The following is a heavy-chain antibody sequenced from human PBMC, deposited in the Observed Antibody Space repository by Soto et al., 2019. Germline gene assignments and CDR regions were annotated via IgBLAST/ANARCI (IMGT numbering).Heavy chain of an antibody. V-gene: IGHV1-46*01. CDR3: ARNSGSSGGLDV. J-gene: IGHJ6*02. Sequence: QVQLVQSGAEVRKPGASVQISCKASGYTFGSKNIHWVRQAPGPGFEWMGTINPSRGGTDYSHKFQGRVTMTRDTSASTVFLDLSSLRSEDTAVYYCARNSGSSGGLDVWGQGTTVIVTS. CDR1: GYTFGSKN. D-gene: IGHD1-26*01. CDR2: INPSRGGT.